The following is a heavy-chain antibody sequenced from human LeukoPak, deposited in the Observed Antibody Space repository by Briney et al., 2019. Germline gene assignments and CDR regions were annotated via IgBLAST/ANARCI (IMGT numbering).Heavy chain of an antibody. J-gene: IGHJ4*02. CDR3: ASGTLNYDILTGYLGY. CDR1: GGSISSYY. V-gene: IGHV4-59*01. D-gene: IGHD3-9*01. CDR2: IYYSGST. Sequence: SETLSLTCTVSGGSISSYYWSWIRQPPGKGLEWIRYIYYSGSTNYNPSLKSRVTISVDTSKNQFSLKLSSVTAADTAVYYCASGTLNYDILTGYLGYWGQGTLVTVSS.